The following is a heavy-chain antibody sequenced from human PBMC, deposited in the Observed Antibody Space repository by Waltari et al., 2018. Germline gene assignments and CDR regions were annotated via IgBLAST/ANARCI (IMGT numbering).Heavy chain of an antibody. D-gene: IGHD3-10*01. Sequence: QVQLQESGPGLVKPSETLSLTCTVSGGSISSYYWSWLRQPPGKGLEWIGYIYYSGSTNYNPSLKRRVTISVDTSKNQVSLKLSSVTAADTAVYYCARVTYGSGSNNWFDPWGQGTLVTVSS. CDR1: GGSISSYY. J-gene: IGHJ5*02. CDR3: ARVTYGSGSNNWFDP. CDR2: IYYSGST. V-gene: IGHV4-59*01.